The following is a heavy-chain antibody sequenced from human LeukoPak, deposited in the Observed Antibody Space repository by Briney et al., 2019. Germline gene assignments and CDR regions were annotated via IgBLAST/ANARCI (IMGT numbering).Heavy chain of an antibody. J-gene: IGHJ6*03. D-gene: IGHD4-17*01. CDR3: ARGAGDYDTDNYYYYYYMDV. Sequence: ASVKVSCKASGYTFTSYTITWVRQAPGQGLEWIGWISAYNGNTNYAQKFQDRVTMTTDTSTSTAYMELRSLRSDDTAVYYCARGAGDYDTDNYYYYYYMDVWGKGTTVTVSS. CDR2: ISAYNGNT. V-gene: IGHV1-18*04. CDR1: GYTFTSYT.